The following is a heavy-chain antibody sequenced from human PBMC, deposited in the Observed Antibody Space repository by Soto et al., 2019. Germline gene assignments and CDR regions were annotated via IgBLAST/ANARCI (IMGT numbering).Heavy chain of an antibody. Sequence: QLQLQESGPGLVKPSETLSLTCTVSGDSISSPGYYWGWIRQPPGKGLEWIGSFYHSGDTYYTPSLKSRVTISVDTSKNQVSLKLRSVTASYTAVYYCARRADIWTGVDAFTIWGQGTMVNVSS. J-gene: IGHJ3*02. D-gene: IGHD3-9*01. CDR1: GDSISSPGYY. CDR3: ARRADIWTGVDAFTI. CDR2: FYHSGDT. V-gene: IGHV4-39*01.